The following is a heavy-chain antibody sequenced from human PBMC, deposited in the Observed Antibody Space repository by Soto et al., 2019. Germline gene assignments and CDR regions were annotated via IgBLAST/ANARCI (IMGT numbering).Heavy chain of an antibody. D-gene: IGHD6-19*01. V-gene: IGHV3-23*01. J-gene: IGHJ4*02. CDR1: GFTFNTYA. CDR2: ISDSGGRT. Sequence: GGSLRLSCAASGFTFNTYAMSWVRQAPGKGLEWVSAISDSGGRTYYADSVKGRFTISRDNSKNTLYLQMNSLRAEDTAVYFCAKELVNSGWTYFDYWGQGTPVTVSS. CDR3: AKELVNSGWTYFDY.